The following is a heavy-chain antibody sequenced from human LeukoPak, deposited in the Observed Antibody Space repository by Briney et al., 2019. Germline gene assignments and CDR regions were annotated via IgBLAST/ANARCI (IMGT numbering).Heavy chain of an antibody. CDR2: ISAYNGNT. Sequence: ASVKVSCKASGYTFTSYGISWVRQASGQGLEWMGWISAYNGNTNYAQKLQGRVTMTTDTSTSTAYMELRSLRSDDTAVYYCGREYESSGFCDSWGQGTLVTVSS. J-gene: IGHJ4*02. D-gene: IGHD3-22*01. V-gene: IGHV1-18*01. CDR1: GYTFTSYG. CDR3: GREYESSGFCDS.